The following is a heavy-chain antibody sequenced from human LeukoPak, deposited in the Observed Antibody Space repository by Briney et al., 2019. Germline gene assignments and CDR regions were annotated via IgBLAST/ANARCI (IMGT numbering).Heavy chain of an antibody. CDR2: ISGSGGST. V-gene: IGHV3-23*01. CDR1: GFTFSRYW. D-gene: IGHD3-22*01. CDR3: AKTMIVVASWSDY. Sequence: GGSLRLSCAASGFTFSRYWMHWVRQAPGKGLEWVSAISGSGGSTYYADSVKGRFTISRDNSKNTLYLQMNSLRAEDTAVYYCAKTMIVVASWSDYWGQGTLVTVSS. J-gene: IGHJ4*02.